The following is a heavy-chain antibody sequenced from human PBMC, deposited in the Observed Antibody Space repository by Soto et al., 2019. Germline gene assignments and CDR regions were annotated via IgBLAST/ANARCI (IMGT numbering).Heavy chain of an antibody. V-gene: IGHV4-4*02. CDR3: ARDRRSIAALVPHNWFDP. J-gene: IGHJ5*02. D-gene: IGHD6-6*01. CDR2: IYHSGST. Sequence: SETLSLTCAVSGGSISSSNWWSWVRQPPGKGLEWIGEIYHSGSTNYNPSLKSRVTISVDKSKNQFSLKLSSVTAADTAVYYCARDRRSIAALVPHNWFDPWGQGTLVTVSS. CDR1: GGSISSSNW.